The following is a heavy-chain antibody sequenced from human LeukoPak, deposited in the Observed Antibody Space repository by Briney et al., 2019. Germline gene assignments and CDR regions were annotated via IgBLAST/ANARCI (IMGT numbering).Heavy chain of an antibody. V-gene: IGHV3-21*01. D-gene: IGHD4-11*01. CDR3: VRLYDDYTNGHFDS. CDR2: ITSSSSYI. CDR1: GFTFSSYG. J-gene: IGHJ4*02. Sequence: GGSLRLSCAASGFTFSSYGMNWVRQAPGKGLEWVSSITSSSSYIYYADSVKGRFTISRHNAKNSLYLQLNSLRAEDTAVYYCVRLYDDYTNGHFDSWGQGTLVTVPS.